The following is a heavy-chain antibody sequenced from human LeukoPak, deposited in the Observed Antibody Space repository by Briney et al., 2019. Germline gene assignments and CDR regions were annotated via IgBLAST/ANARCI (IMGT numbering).Heavy chain of an antibody. J-gene: IGHJ4*02. CDR2: INHSGST. CDR3: ARGAYCSSTSCPYYFDY. D-gene: IGHD2-2*01. Sequence: SETLSLTCAVYGGSFSGYYWSWIRQPPGKGLEWIGEINHSGSTNYNPSLKSRVTISVDTSKNQFSLKLSSVTAADTAVYYCARGAYCSSTSCPYYFDYWGQGTLVTVSS. CDR1: GGSFSGYY. V-gene: IGHV4-34*01.